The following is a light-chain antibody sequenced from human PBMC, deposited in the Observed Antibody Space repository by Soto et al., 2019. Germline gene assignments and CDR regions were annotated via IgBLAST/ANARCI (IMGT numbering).Light chain of an antibody. CDR3: QQSYSAPPWT. V-gene: IGKV1-39*01. CDR2: AAS. J-gene: IGKJ1*01. CDR1: QSISTY. Sequence: DIQMTQSPSSLSASVGDRVTISCRASQSISTYLNWYQQKPGKAPRLLIYAASTVQTGVPPRFSGSGSGTDFTLTISSLRLDDIATYFCQQSYSAPPWTFGQGTKLDIK.